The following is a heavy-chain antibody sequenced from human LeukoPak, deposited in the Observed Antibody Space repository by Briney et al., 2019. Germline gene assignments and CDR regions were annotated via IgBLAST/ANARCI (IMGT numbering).Heavy chain of an antibody. Sequence: GGSLRLSCSASGFTFNTLSMHWVRQAPDKGLEYVSVISPDGGSTYYAESEKGRFTIARDNSKNTVYLQMSSLRPEDTAIYHCVRDLFGFDFWGQGTLVTVSS. CDR3: VRDLFGFDF. V-gene: IGHV3-64D*06. J-gene: IGHJ4*02. CDR1: GFTFNTLS. D-gene: IGHD3-10*01. CDR2: ISPDGGST.